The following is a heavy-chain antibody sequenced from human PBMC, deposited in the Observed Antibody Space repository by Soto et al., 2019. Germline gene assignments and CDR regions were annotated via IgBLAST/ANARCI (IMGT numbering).Heavy chain of an antibody. V-gene: IGHV3-74*01. CDR1: GFTFSNSW. Sequence: PGGSLRLSCAASGFTFSNSWMHWVRQAPGKGLVWVSHIYSDGSITAYADSVKGRFTISRDNAKNTLYLQMNSLRVEDTAVYYCATDGSYAQHVWGQGXTVTVYS. CDR3: ATDGSYAQHV. CDR2: IYSDGSIT. D-gene: IGHD2-2*01. J-gene: IGHJ6*02.